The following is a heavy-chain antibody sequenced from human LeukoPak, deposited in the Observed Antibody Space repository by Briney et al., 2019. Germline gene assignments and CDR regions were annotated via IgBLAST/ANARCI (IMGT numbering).Heavy chain of an antibody. D-gene: IGHD1-14*01. V-gene: IGHV3-33*01. CDR3: ARYNRGNFFDY. CDR2: IWYDGNNK. Sequence: GKSLRLSCAASGFSFSTYGMHWVRQAPGKGLEWVAVIWYDGNNKYYADSVKGRFTISRDNFKNTVYLQMNGLRVEDTAIYYCARYNRGNFFDYWGQGTLVTVSS. CDR1: GFSFSTYG. J-gene: IGHJ4*02.